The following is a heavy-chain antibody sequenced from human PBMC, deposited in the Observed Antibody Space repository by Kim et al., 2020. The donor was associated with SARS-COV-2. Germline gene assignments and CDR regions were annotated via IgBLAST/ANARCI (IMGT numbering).Heavy chain of an antibody. Sequence: GESLKISCKGSGYSFTSYWIGWVRQMPGKGLEWMGIIYPGDSDTRYSPSFQGQVTISADKSISTAYLQWSSLKASDTAMYYCARFPPRGAAPNYWYFDLWGRGTLVTVSS. J-gene: IGHJ2*01. CDR2: IYPGDSDT. CDR3: ARFPPRGAAPNYWYFDL. V-gene: IGHV5-51*01. CDR1: GYSFTSYW. D-gene: IGHD6-13*01.